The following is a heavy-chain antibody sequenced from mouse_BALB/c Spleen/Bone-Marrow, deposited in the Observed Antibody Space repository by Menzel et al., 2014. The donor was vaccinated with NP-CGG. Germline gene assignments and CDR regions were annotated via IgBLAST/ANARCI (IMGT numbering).Heavy chain of an antibody. J-gene: IGHJ2*01. CDR2: IHPNSGNT. Sequence: VQVVESGSVLVRPGASMRLSCKASGYTFTNSWIHWAKQRPGQGLDWIGEIHPNSGNTNSNEKFKGKATLTVDTSSSTAYVDLSSLTSEDSAVYYCARHHRFAYYFDYWGQGTTLTVSS. D-gene: IGHD2-14*01. CDR3: ARHHRFAYYFDY. CDR1: GYTFTNSW. V-gene: IGHV1S130*01.